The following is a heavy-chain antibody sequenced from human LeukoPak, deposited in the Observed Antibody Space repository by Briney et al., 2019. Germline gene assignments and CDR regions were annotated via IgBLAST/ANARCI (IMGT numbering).Heavy chain of an antibody. CDR3: ARSSTVGAIDY. CDR2: IYYSGNT. J-gene: IGHJ4*02. Sequence: SETLSLTCTVSGGSXSSYYWSWIRQXXXXXXEWIGYIYYSGNTNYNPSLKSRVTISVDTSKNQFSLKLSSVTAADTAVYYCARSSTVGAIDYWGQGTLVTVSS. CDR1: GGSXSSYY. V-gene: IGHV4-59*01. D-gene: IGHD1-26*01.